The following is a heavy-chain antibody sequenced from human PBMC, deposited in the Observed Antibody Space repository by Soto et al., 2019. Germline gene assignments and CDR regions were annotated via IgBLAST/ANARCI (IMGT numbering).Heavy chain of an antibody. D-gene: IGHD6-19*01. CDR3: ARERRYSSGWYTFDY. J-gene: IGHJ4*02. Sequence: SGGSLRLSCAASGFTFSSYDVHWVRQATGKGLEWVSAIGTAGDTYYPGSVKGRLTISRENAKNSLYLQMNSLRAGDTAVYYCARERRYSSGWYTFDYWGQGTLVTVSS. CDR1: GFTFSSYD. CDR2: IGTAGDT. V-gene: IGHV3-13*01.